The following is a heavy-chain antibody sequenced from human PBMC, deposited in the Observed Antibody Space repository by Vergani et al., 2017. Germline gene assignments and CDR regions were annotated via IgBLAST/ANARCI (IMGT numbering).Heavy chain of an antibody. D-gene: IGHD5-18*01. CDR3: AREEYSYQYYYYDGMDV. CDR1: GGSVSSGSYY. CDR2: IYYSGST. Sequence: QVQLQESGPGLVKPSQTLSLTCTVSGGSVSSGSYYWSWIRQPPGKGLEWIGYIYYSGSTNYNPSLKSRVTISVDTSKNQFSLKVSSVTAADTAVYYCAREEYSYQYYYYDGMDVWGQGTTVTVSS. J-gene: IGHJ6*02. V-gene: IGHV4-61*01.